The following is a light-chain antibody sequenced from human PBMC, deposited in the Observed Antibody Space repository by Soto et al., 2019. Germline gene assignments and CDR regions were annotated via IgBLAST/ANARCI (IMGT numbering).Light chain of an antibody. Sequence: DIVMPQSPDSLAVSLGERATINCKSSQRVLHSSNNKNYLACYQQKPGQPPKLLIYWASTRESGVPDRFSGSCSGTDFPLTISSLQAEDVAVYHCQQYYIIPNTFGQGTKLEIK. J-gene: IGKJ2*01. CDR1: QRVLHSSNNKNY. V-gene: IGKV4-1*01. CDR2: WAS. CDR3: QQYYIIPNT.